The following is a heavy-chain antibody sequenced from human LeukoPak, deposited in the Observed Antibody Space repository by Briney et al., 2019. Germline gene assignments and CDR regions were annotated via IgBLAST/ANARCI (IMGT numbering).Heavy chain of an antibody. J-gene: IGHJ4*02. Sequence: ASVKVSCKASGYTFTSYGISWVRQAPGQGLEWMGWINSYSGNTNYAQKFQGRVTMTTDTSTTTVYMELRSLTSDDTAVYYCARDRSGGTYYVYWGQGTLVTVSS. CDR3: ARDRSGGTYYVY. CDR2: INSYSGNT. V-gene: IGHV1-18*01. D-gene: IGHD1-26*01. CDR1: GYTFTSYG.